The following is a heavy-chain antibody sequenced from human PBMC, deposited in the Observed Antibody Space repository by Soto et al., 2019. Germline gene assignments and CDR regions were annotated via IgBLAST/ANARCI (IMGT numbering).Heavy chain of an antibody. CDR2: IIPIFGTA. CDR3: ARGAPPDYYDKGRRQLQFDI. CDR1: GGTFSSYA. D-gene: IGHD3-22*01. Sequence: SVKVSCKASGGTFSSYAISWVRQAPGQGLEWMGGIIPIFGTANYAQKFQGRVTITADESTSTAYMELSSLRSEDTAVYYCARGAPPDYYDKGRRQLQFDIWGQGTMVTVSS. V-gene: IGHV1-69*13. J-gene: IGHJ3*02.